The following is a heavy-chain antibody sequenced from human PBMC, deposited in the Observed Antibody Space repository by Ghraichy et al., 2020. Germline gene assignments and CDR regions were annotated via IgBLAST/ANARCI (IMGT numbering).Heavy chain of an antibody. CDR3: MREGSSSGDY. J-gene: IGHJ4*02. CDR2: MYYSGST. D-gene: IGHD6-13*01. Sequence: SETLSLTCTVSGGSINSGGYFWSWIRQRPGKGLEWIGYMYYSGSTYYNPSLKSRVIMSIDTSKNQLSLKLSSVTAADTAVYYCMREGSSSGDYWGQGTLVTVSS. V-gene: IGHV4-31*03. CDR1: GGSINSGGYF.